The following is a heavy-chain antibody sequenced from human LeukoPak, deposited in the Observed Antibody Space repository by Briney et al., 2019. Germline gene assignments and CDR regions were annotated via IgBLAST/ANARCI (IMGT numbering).Heavy chain of an antibody. Sequence: ASVKVSCKASGYTFSDYYMYWLRQAPGEGLEWMGRINPKSGDTNYAQNFQGRVTMTRDTSMNTDYMEMSRLRSDDTAVYFCARGYCSGGSCYLVENWFDFWGQGTLVTVSS. CDR2: INPKSGDT. CDR3: ARGYCSGGSCYLVENWFDF. J-gene: IGHJ5*01. CDR1: GYTFSDYY. D-gene: IGHD2-15*01. V-gene: IGHV1-2*06.